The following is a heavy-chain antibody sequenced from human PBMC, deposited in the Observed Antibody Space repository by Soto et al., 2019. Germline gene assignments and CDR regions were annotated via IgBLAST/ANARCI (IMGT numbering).Heavy chain of an antibody. CDR2: IIPIFDIT. CDR3: ARADEGGYSADNHYCCALAV. D-gene: IGHD3-22*01. CDR1: GGTFRSYS. Sequence: QVQLVQSGAEVKKPGSSVKVSCKASGGTFRSYSISWVRQAPGQGLEWMGGIIPIFDITNYAQKFQGRVTIGAEKSTSTADMGLSSLCSDDTARYYCARADEGGYSADNHYCCALAVWGQGTTVTV. V-gene: IGHV1-69*17. J-gene: IGHJ6*02.